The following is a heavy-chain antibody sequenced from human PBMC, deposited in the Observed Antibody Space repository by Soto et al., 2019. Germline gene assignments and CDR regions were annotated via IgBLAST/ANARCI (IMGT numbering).Heavy chain of an antibody. J-gene: IGHJ4*02. D-gene: IGHD4-17*01. Sequence: EVQLVESGGGLVQPGGSLKLSCAVSGFTFSGSAMHWVRQASGKGLEWVGRIRSKSNSYATAYAASVKGRFTISRDDSKNTAYLQMNSLKTEDTAVYYCTRGYGDYVRAYWGQGTLVTVSS. CDR1: GFTFSGSA. CDR3: TRGYGDYVRAY. CDR2: IRSKSNSYAT. V-gene: IGHV3-73*01.